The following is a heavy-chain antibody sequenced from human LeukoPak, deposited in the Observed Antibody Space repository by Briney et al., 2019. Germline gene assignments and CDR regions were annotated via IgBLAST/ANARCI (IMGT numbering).Heavy chain of an antibody. Sequence: GESLKISCKGSGYSFTSYWIGWVRQMPGKGLEWMGIIYPGDSDTRYSPSFQGQGTISADKSISTAYLQWSSLKASETAMYYCARHSSYGYVAPDYWGQGTLVTVSS. CDR2: IYPGDSDT. D-gene: IGHD5-18*01. V-gene: IGHV5-51*01. J-gene: IGHJ4*02. CDR3: ARHSSYGYVAPDY. CDR1: GYSFTSYW.